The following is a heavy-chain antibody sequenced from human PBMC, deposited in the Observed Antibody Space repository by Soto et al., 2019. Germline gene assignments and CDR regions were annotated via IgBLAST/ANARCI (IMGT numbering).Heavy chain of an antibody. CDR2: ISGSGGDT. CDR3: AKVRGAGGSKAYYYYGMDV. D-gene: IGHD3-10*01. J-gene: IGHJ6*02. CDR1: GFTFSSHG. V-gene: IGHV3-23*01. Sequence: TGGSLRLSCAASGFTFSSHGPSRVRPAPREGVEWVSAISGSGGDTYYADSVKGRFTISRDNSKNTLYLQMNSLGAEDTAVYYCAKVRGAGGSKAYYYYGMDVWGQGTTVTVSS.